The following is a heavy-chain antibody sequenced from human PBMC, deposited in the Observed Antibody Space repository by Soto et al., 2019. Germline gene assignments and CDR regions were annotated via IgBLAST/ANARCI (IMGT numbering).Heavy chain of an antibody. CDR1: GFTFSRFW. D-gene: IGHD6-19*01. CDR2: MNQDGSDK. Sequence: PGGSLRLSCAASGFTFSRFWMSWVRQAPGKGLEWVANMNQDGSDKYYVDSVKGRFTISRDNAKNTLYLQMKSLRVEDTALYYCAKDGGWSLAVAGLFDYWGPGTQVTVSS. V-gene: IGHV3-7*03. CDR3: AKDGGWSLAVAGLFDY. J-gene: IGHJ4*02.